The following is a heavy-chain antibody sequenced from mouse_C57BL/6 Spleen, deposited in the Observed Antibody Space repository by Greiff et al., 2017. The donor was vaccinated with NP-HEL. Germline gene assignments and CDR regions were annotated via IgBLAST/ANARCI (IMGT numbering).Heavy chain of an antibody. Sequence: VQLQQSGAELVKPGASVKISCKASGYAFSSYWMNWVKQRPGKGLEWIGQIYPGDGDTNYNGKFKGKATLTADKSSSTAYMQLSSLTSEDSAVYFCARLYGLVTTRGAMDYWGQGTSVTVSS. V-gene: IGHV1-80*01. CDR3: ARLYGLVTTRGAMDY. CDR1: GYAFSSYW. D-gene: IGHD2-5*01. J-gene: IGHJ4*01. CDR2: IYPGDGDT.